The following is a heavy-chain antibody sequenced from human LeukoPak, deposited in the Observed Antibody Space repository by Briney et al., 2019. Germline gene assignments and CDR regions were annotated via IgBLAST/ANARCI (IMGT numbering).Heavy chain of an antibody. CDR1: GFIFSSYA. J-gene: IGHJ4*02. Sequence: PGRSLRLSCAASGFIFSSYAMHWVRQAPGKGLEWVAVISYDGSNKYYADSVKGRFTISRDNSKNTLYLQMNSLRAEDTAVYYCARFDEGFDYWGQGTLVTVSS. CDR3: ARFDEGFDY. CDR2: ISYDGSNK. D-gene: IGHD3-10*01. V-gene: IGHV3-30-3*01.